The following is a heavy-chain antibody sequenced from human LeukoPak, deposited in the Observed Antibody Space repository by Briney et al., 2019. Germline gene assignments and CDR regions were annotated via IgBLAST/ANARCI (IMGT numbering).Heavy chain of an antibody. Sequence: AGRSLRLSCAASGFTFSSYEMNWVRQAPGKGLEWVSYISSSGSTIYYTDSVKGRFTISRDNAKNSLYLQMNSLRAEDTAVYYRAREDGDYYFDYWGQGTLVTVSS. V-gene: IGHV3-48*03. J-gene: IGHJ4*02. CDR3: AREDGDYYFDY. CDR2: ISSSGSTI. CDR1: GFTFSSYE. D-gene: IGHD3-10*01.